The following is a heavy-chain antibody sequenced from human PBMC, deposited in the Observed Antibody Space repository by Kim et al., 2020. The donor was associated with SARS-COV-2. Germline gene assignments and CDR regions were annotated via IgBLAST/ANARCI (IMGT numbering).Heavy chain of an antibody. Sequence: ASVKVSCKASGYTFTVNAMHWVRQAPGQRLEWMGWINAGNGNTKYSQKFQGRVTLTRDTSASTAYMELSSLRSEDTAVYYCARSSGYCSGGSCYSPYFDYWGQGTLVTVSS. J-gene: IGHJ4*02. D-gene: IGHD2-15*01. CDR1: GYTFTVNA. CDR3: ARSSGYCSGGSCYSPYFDY. V-gene: IGHV1-3*01. CDR2: INAGNGNT.